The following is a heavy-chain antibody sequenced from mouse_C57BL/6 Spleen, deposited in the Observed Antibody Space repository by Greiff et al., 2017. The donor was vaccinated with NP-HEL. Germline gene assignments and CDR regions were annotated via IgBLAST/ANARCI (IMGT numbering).Heavy chain of an antibody. CDR2: ISSGGSYT. J-gene: IGHJ3*01. Sequence: EVMLVESGGDLVKPGGSLKLSCAASGFTFSSYGMSWVRQTPDKRLAWVATISSGGSYTYYPDSVKGRFTISRDNAKNTLYLQMSSLKSEDTAMYYCARHESGLGLFAYWGQGTLVTVSA. CDR3: ARHESGLGLFAY. D-gene: IGHD4-1*01. V-gene: IGHV5-6*01. CDR1: GFTFSSYG.